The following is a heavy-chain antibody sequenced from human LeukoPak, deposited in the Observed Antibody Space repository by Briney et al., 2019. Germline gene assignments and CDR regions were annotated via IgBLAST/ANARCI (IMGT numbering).Heavy chain of an antibody. CDR1: GFTFSSYA. V-gene: IGHV3-30*18. CDR2: ISYDGSNK. CDR3: AKDRNKGLIDY. J-gene: IGHJ4*02. D-gene: IGHD1/OR15-1a*01. Sequence: GGSLRLSCAASGFTFSSYAMSWVRQAPGKGLEWVAVISYDGSNKYYADSVKGRFTISRDNSKNTLYLQMNSLRAEDTAVYYCAKDRNKGLIDYWGQGTLVTVSS.